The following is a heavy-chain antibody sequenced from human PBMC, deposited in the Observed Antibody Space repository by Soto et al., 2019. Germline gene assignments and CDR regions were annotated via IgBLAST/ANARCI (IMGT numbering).Heavy chain of an antibody. CDR3: ARDPRRPTGFDY. J-gene: IGHJ4*02. V-gene: IGHV3-48*01. CDR2: ISSSSSTI. CDR1: GFTFSSYS. Sequence: EVQLVESGGGLVQPGGALRLSCAASGFTFSSYSMNWVRQAPGRGLEWVSYISSSSSTIYYADSVKGRFTISRDNDKNSLHLQMNSLRAEDTAVYYCARDPRRPTGFDYWGQGTLVTGSS.